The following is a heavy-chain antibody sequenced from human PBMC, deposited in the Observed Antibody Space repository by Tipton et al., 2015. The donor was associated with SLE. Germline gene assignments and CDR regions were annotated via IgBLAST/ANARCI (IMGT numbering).Heavy chain of an antibody. CDR3: ARGKQLGIGFVY. D-gene: IGHD7-27*01. Sequence: SLRLSCAASGLTFSSYEMNWVRQAPGKGLEWVSYISSSGSTIYYADSVKGRFTISRDNAKNSLYLQMNSLRAEDTAVYYCARGKQLGIGFVYLGQGTLVTVSS. V-gene: IGHV3-48*03. CDR2: ISSSGSTI. CDR1: GLTFSSYE. J-gene: IGHJ4*02.